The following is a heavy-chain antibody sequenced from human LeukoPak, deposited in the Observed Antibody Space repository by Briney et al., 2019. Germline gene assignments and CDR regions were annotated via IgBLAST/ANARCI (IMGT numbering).Heavy chain of an antibody. Sequence: GGSLRLSCAASGFTLSNAWMRWVRQAPGKGLEWVGRINSKPDGRTTDYAAPVKGRFTISRDDSKNTLHLQMNSLKTEDTAVYYCSTDQLVYGMDVWGQGTTVTVSS. D-gene: IGHD1-1*01. CDR1: GFTLSNAW. V-gene: IGHV3-15*01. CDR3: STDQLVYGMDV. J-gene: IGHJ6*02. CDR2: INSKPDGRTT.